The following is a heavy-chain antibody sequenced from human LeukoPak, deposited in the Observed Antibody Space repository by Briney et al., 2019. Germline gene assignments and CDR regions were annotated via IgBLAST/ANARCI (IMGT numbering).Heavy chain of an antibody. CDR2: IYYSGST. Sequence: SETLSLTCTVSGGSISSYYWSWIRQPPGKGLEWIGYIYYSGSTNYNPSLKSRVTISVDTSKNQFSLKLSSVTAADTAVYYCARDSNRGAFDWFDYWGQGTLVTVSS. CDR3: ARDSNRGAFDWFDY. V-gene: IGHV4-59*01. D-gene: IGHD3-9*01. CDR1: GGSISSYY. J-gene: IGHJ4*02.